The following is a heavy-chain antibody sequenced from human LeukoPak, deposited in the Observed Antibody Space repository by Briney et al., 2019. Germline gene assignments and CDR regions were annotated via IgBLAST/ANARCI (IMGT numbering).Heavy chain of an antibody. J-gene: IGHJ6*02. CDR2: ISGSGGST. CDR3: AKGQNLYYYYGMDV. Sequence: GGSLRLSCAASGFTFSSYAMSWVRQAPGKGLKWVSAISGSGGSTYYADSVKGRFTISRDNSKNTLYLQMNSLRAEDTAVYYCAKGQNLYYYYGMDVWGQGTTVTVSS. D-gene: IGHD1-14*01. CDR1: GFTFSSYA. V-gene: IGHV3-23*01.